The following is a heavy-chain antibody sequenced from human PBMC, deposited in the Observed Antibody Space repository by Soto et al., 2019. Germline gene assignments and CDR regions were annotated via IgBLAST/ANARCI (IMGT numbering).Heavy chain of an antibody. Sequence: PGGSLRLSCAASGFTFSSYGMHWVRQAPGKGLEWVAVISYDGSNKYYADSVKGRFTISRDNSKNTLYLQMNSLRAEDTAVYYCAKDEVDSNPIFAYWGQGTLVTSPQ. V-gene: IGHV3-30*18. J-gene: IGHJ4*02. CDR3: AKDEVDSNPIFAY. D-gene: IGHD4-4*01. CDR1: GFTFSSYG. CDR2: ISYDGSNK.